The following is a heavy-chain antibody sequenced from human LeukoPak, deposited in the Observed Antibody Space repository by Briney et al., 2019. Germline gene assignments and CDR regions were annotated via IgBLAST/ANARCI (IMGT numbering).Heavy chain of an antibody. CDR1: GFTFSSCA. CDR3: ARDGYGDVIEDY. CDR2: ISYDGSNK. J-gene: IGHJ4*02. Sequence: GGSLRLSCAASGFTFSSCAMHWVRQAPGKGLEWVAVISYDGSNKYYADSVKGRFTISRDNAKNSLYLQMNSLRAEDTAVYYCARDGYGDVIEDYWGQGTLVTVSS. V-gene: IGHV3-30-3*01. D-gene: IGHD4-17*01.